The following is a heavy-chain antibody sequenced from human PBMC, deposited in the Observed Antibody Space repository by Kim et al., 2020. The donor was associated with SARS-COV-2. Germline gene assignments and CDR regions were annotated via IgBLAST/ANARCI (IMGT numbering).Heavy chain of an antibody. CDR2: TYSSGSP. D-gene: IGHD3-9*01. J-gene: IGHJ3*01. Sequence: SETLSLTCTVSGGSISDHYWSWIRQSPGRGLEWIGYTYSSGSPTYNPSLQSRVTISVDASKNQVSLKLSSVTAADKAVFYCAGHSTYHDILTDAFDFWGPGTMVTVSS. V-gene: IGHV4-59*08. CDR1: GGSISDHY. CDR3: AGHSTYHDILTDAFDF.